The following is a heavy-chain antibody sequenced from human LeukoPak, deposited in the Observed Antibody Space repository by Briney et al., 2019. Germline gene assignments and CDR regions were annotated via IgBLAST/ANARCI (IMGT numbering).Heavy chain of an antibody. Sequence: SETLSLTCTVSGGSISSSSYYWGWIRQPPGKGLEWIGSIYYSGSTYYNPSLKSRVTISVDTSKNQFSLKLSSVTATVTAVYYCARHATTLRFLGSMDVWGKGTTVTVSS. CDR2: IYYSGST. V-gene: IGHV4-39*01. J-gene: IGHJ6*04. D-gene: IGHD3-3*01. CDR3: ARHATTLRFLGSMDV. CDR1: GGSISSSSYY.